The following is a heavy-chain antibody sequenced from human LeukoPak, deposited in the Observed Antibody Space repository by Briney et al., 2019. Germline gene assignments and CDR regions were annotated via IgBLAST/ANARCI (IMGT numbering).Heavy chain of an antibody. V-gene: IGHV4-59*01. D-gene: IGHD2-2*01. CDR3: ARVFPSSGWFDP. CDR2: IYYSGST. J-gene: IGHJ5*02. CDR1: GGSISSYY. Sequence: PSETLSLTCTVSGGSISSYYWSWMRQPPGKGLEWIGYIYYSGSTNYNPSLKSRVTISVDTSKNQFSLKLSSVTAADTAVYYCARVFPSSGWFDPWGQGTLVTVSS.